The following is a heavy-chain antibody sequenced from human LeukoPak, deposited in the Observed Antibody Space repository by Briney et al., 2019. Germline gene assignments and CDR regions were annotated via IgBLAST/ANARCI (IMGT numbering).Heavy chain of an antibody. CDR3: ARGLVVVTMTSSIMDV. D-gene: IGHD3-22*01. V-gene: IGHV4-34*01. Sequence: SEPLSLTCVVNGGSFTDYYWTWIRQAPGNGLEWVGDIDHRGSINYNPSLKSRVTISVDTSKNQFSLRLSSVTAADTAVYYCARGLVVVTMTSSIMDVWGQGTTVIVSS. J-gene: IGHJ6*02. CDR1: GGSFTDYY. CDR2: IDHRGSI.